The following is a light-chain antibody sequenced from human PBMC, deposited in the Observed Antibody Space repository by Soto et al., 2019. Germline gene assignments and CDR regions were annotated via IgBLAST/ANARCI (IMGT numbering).Light chain of an antibody. J-gene: IGKJ1*01. CDR1: ESVNNNY. V-gene: IGKV3-20*01. CDR2: AAS. CDR3: RKYGRAPRT. Sequence: DIVLTQSQGTLSLSPGERATLSCRASESVNNNYLAWYQQKPGQAPRLLVYAASTRATGITDRFSGSGSGADFTLTSTRLEPEARGVYYCRKYGRAPRTFGQGTKVEV.